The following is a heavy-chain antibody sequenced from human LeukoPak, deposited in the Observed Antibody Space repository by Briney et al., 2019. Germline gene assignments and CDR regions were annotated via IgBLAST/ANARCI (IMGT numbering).Heavy chain of an antibody. CDR1: GFTFSSYA. D-gene: IGHD3-3*01. J-gene: IGHJ4*02. CDR3: ARPSASGYEGIRDFSDY. Sequence: PGRSLRLSCAASGFTFSSYAMHWVRQAPGKGLEWVALISYDGSNKYYADSVKGRFTISRDNSKNTLYLQMNSLRTEDTAVYYCARPSASGYEGIRDFSDYWGQGTLVTVSS. V-gene: IGHV3-30-3*01. CDR2: ISYDGSNK.